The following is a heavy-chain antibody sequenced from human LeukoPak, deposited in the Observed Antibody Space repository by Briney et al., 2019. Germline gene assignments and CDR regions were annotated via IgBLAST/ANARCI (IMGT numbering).Heavy chain of an antibody. CDR2: INHSGST. D-gene: IGHD1-1*01. Sequence: ASETLSLTCAVYGGSFNGYYWSWIRQPPGKGLEWIGEINHSGSTYYNPSLKSRVTMSVDTSKKQFSLKLSSVTAADTAVYYCARHAVEAASRWFDPWGQGTLVTVSS. J-gene: IGHJ5*02. V-gene: IGHV4-34*01. CDR3: ARHAVEAASRWFDP. CDR1: GGSFNGYY.